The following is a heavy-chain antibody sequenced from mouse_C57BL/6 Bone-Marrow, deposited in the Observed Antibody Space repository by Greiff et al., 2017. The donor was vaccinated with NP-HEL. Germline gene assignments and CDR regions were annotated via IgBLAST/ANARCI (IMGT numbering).Heavy chain of an antibody. D-gene: IGHD1-1*01. Sequence: VKLMESGAELARPGASVKLSCKASGYTFTSYGISWVKQRTGQGLEWIGEIYPRSGNTYYNEKFKGKATLTADKSSSTAYMELRSLTSEDSAVYFCARSYYYYGSSLDYWGQGTTLTVSS. J-gene: IGHJ2*01. CDR2: IYPRSGNT. CDR3: ARSYYYYGSSLDY. V-gene: IGHV1-81*01. CDR1: GYTFTSYG.